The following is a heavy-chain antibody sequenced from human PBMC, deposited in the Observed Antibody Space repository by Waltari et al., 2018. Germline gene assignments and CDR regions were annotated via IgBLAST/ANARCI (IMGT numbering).Heavy chain of an antibody. V-gene: IGHV3-21*01. CDR3: ASFVVVPAAIGEFDFSGPFDP. Sequence: EVQLVESGGGLVKPGGSLRLSCAASGFTFSSYSMNWVRHAPGKGLEWVSSISSSSSYIYYADSVKGRFTISRDNAKNSLYLQMNSLRAEDTAVYYCASFVVVPAAIGEFDFSGPFDPWGQGTLVTVSS. J-gene: IGHJ5*02. CDR1: GFTFSSYS. CDR2: ISSSSSYI. D-gene: IGHD2-2*01.